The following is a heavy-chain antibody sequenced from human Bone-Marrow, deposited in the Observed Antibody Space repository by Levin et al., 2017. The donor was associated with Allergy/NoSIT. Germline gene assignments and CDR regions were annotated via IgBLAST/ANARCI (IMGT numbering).Heavy chain of an antibody. J-gene: IGHJ4*02. CDR2: IIPMFGTP. CDR3: ATKFGS. V-gene: IGHV1-69*13. Sequence: ASVKVSCKASGGTFSSYVMNWVRQAPGQGLEWMGGIIPMFGTPNYAQKFQGRVTITADELTTTGYLEVSSLRSEDTAMYYCATKFGSWGQGTLVTVSS. CDR1: GGTFSSYV. D-gene: IGHD3-16*01.